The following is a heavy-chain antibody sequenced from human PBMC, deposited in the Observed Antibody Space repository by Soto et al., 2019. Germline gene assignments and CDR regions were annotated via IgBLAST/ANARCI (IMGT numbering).Heavy chain of an antibody. CDR3: ARGARVGDMLTGYYRGYYYYGMDV. J-gene: IGHJ6*02. CDR1: GGSISSYY. Sequence: PSETLSLTCTVSGGSISSYYWSWIRQPAGKGLEWIGRIYTSGSTNYNPSLKSRVTMSVDTSKNQFSLKLSSVTAADTAVYYCARGARVGDMLTGYYRGYYYYGMDVWGQGTMVTVSS. CDR2: IYTSGST. V-gene: IGHV4-4*07. D-gene: IGHD3-9*01.